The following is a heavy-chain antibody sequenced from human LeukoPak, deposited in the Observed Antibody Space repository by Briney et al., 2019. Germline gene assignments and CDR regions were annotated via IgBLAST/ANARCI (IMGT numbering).Heavy chain of an antibody. CDR2: MNPNSGNT. CDR1: GYTFTGYY. Sequence: ASVKVSCKASGYTFTGYYMHWVRQATGQGLEWMGWMNPNSGNTGYAQKFQGRVTITRNTSISTAYMELSSLRSEDTAVYYCARWGSIRGSLYYYYYYMDVWGKGTTVTVSS. CDR3: ARWGSIRGSLYYYYYYMDV. V-gene: IGHV1-8*03. D-gene: IGHD3-10*01. J-gene: IGHJ6*03.